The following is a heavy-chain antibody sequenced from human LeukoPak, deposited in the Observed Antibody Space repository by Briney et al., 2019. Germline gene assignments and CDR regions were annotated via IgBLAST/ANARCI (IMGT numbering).Heavy chain of an antibody. CDR3: ARGHPTGYSDY. D-gene: IGHD3-9*01. CDR2: INHSGST. J-gene: IGHJ4*02. V-gene: IGHV4-34*01. CDR1: GGSFSGYY. Sequence: SETLSLTCAVYGGSFSGYYWSWIRQPPGNGLEWIGEINHSGSTNYNPSLKSRVTISVDTSKNQFSLKLSSVTAADTAVYYCARGHPTGYSDYWGQGTLVTVSS.